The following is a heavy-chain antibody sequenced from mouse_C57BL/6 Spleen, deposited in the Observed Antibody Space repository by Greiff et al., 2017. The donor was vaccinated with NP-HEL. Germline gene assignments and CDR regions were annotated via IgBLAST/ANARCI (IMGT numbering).Heavy chain of an antibody. J-gene: IGHJ4*01. V-gene: IGHV1-64*01. CDR2: IHPNSGST. D-gene: IGHD4-1*01. Sequence: QVQLQQPGAELVKPGASVKLSCKASGYTFTSYWMHWVKQRPGQGLEWIGMIHPNSGSTNYNEKFKSKATLTVVKSSSTAYMQLSSLTSEDAAVYYCARPNWEYAMDYWGQGTSVTVSS. CDR1: GYTFTSYW. CDR3: ARPNWEYAMDY.